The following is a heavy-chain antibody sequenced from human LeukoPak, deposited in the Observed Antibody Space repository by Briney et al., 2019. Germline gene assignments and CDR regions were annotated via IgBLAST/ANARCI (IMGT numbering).Heavy chain of an antibody. Sequence: ASVKVSCKASGYTFTSYYMHWVRQAPGQGLEWMGIINPSGGSTSYAQKFQGRVTMTRDTSTSTAYMELSRLRSDDTAVYYCARAGGRNWDTLDFDYWGQGTLVTVSS. V-gene: IGHV1-46*01. J-gene: IGHJ4*02. CDR1: GYTFTSYY. CDR3: ARAGGRNWDTLDFDY. CDR2: INPSGGST. D-gene: IGHD7-27*01.